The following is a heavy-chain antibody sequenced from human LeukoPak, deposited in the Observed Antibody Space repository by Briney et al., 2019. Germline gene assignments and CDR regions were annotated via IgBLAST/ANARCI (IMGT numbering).Heavy chain of an antibody. Sequence: SETLSLTCAVYGGSFSGYYWSWIRQPPGKGLEWIGEINHSGSTNYNPSLKSRVTISVDTSKNQLSLKLSSVTAADTAVYYCAATTGKGGYWGQGTLVTVPS. CDR3: AATTGKGGY. V-gene: IGHV4-34*01. CDR2: INHSGST. CDR1: GGSFSGYY. J-gene: IGHJ4*02. D-gene: IGHD1-14*01.